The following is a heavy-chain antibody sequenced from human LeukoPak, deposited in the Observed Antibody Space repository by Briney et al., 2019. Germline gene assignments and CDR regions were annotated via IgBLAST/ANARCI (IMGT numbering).Heavy chain of an antibody. Sequence: SETLSLTCTVSGGSISSSSYYWGWIRQPPGKGLEWIGSIYYSGSTYYNPSLKSRVTISVDTSKNQFSLKLSSVTAADTAVYYCARGGEVATIRSYFDYWGQGTLVTVSS. D-gene: IGHD5-12*01. CDR1: GGSISSSSYY. CDR2: IYYSGST. J-gene: IGHJ4*02. CDR3: ARGGEVATIRSYFDY. V-gene: IGHV4-39*07.